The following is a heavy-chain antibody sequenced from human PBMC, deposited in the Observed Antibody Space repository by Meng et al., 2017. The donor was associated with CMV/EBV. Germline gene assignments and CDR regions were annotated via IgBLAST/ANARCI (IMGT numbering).Heavy chain of an antibody. Sequence: ISSSSDYWGWIRQPPGKGLEWIGSIYYSGSTYYNPSLKSRVTISVDTSKNQFSLKLSSVTAADTAVYYCARDGCSSTSCYRVDWFDPWGQGTLVTVSS. V-gene: IGHV4-39*07. J-gene: IGHJ5*02. D-gene: IGHD2-2*02. CDR3: ARDGCSSTSCYRVDWFDP. CDR1: ISSSSDY. CDR2: IYYSGST.